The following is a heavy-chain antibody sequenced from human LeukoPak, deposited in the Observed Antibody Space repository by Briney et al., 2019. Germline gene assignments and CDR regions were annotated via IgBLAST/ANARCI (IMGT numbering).Heavy chain of an antibody. Sequence: PGGSLRLSCVASGFTFSTFAMTWVRQAPGKGLEWVASISSTSEYVLHSDSLQGRFSISRDNARDSLFLEMNSLRAEDTAIYYCARVPLDIILLYYMDVWGKGTTVTVSS. CDR1: GFTFSTFA. D-gene: IGHD2-21*01. J-gene: IGHJ6*03. CDR2: ISSTSEYV. CDR3: ARVPLDIILLYYMDV. V-gene: IGHV3-21*01.